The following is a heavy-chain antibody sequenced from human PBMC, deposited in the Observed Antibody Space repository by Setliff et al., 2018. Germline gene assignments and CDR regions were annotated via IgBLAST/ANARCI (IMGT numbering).Heavy chain of an antibody. D-gene: IGHD6-19*01. Sequence: ASETLSLTCTVSGDSISSGDDFWSWIRQPPGKGLEWIGSIYYTTNGHYNPSLKSRVTMSVDTSKNHFSLELTSVTAADTAVCYCARAPVGDRNGLFDSWGQGTLVTVSS. CDR1: GDSISSGDDF. J-gene: IGHJ4*02. CDR2: IYYTTNG. CDR3: ARAPVGDRNGLFDS. V-gene: IGHV4-30-4*08.